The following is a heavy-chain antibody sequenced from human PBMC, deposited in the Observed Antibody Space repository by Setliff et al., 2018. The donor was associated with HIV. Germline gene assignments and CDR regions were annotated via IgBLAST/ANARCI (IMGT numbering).Heavy chain of an antibody. V-gene: IGHV1-2*02. CDR2: INPYTGDT. CDR3: ATDDYNGDSFDN. Sequence: ASVKVSCKASGYMFTDYYIHWVRQAPGQGLEGMGWINPYTGDTHYIQRFQGRVTMTRDTSTSTVYLDLSGLTSDDTAVYYCATDDYNGDSFDNWGQGTLVTSPQ. J-gene: IGHJ4*02. D-gene: IGHD4-4*01. CDR1: GYMFTDYY.